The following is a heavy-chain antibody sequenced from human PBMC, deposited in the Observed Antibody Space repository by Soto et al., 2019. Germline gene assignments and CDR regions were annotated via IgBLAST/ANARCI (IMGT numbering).Heavy chain of an antibody. CDR3: AKDAITMVRGVISYYGMDV. CDR2: ISWNSGSI. CDR1: GFTFDDYA. J-gene: IGHJ6*02. D-gene: IGHD3-10*01. Sequence: EVQLVESGGGLVQPGRSLRLSCAASGFTFDDYAMHWVRQAPGKGLEWVSGISWNSGSIGYADSVKGRFTISRDNAKNSLYLQMNILRAEDTAWYYCAKDAITMVRGVISYYGMDVWGQGTTVTVSS. V-gene: IGHV3-9*01.